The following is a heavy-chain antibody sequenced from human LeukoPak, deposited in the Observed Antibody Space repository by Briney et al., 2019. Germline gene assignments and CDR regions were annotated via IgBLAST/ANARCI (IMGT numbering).Heavy chain of an antibody. CDR1: GYTFTSYG. D-gene: IGHD3-9*01. V-gene: IGHV1-18*01. Sequence: ASVKVSCKASGYTFTSYGISWVRQAPGQGLEWMGWISAYNGNTNYAQKLQGRVTMTTDTSTSTAYMELRSLRSDDTAVYYCALIFWGQNWFDPWGQGTLVTVSS. CDR2: ISAYNGNT. J-gene: IGHJ5*02. CDR3: ALIFWGQNWFDP.